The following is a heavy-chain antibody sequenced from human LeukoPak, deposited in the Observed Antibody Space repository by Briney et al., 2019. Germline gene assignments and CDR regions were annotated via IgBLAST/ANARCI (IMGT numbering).Heavy chain of an antibody. Sequence: GGSLRLSCAASGFTFSSYWMNWVRQAPGKGLEWVSYISDTGSTIAYADSVKGRFTMSRDEAKNSLHLQMNSLRDEDTAVYYCTRRFDSWGQGVLVTVSP. CDR1: GFTFSSYW. V-gene: IGHV3-48*02. CDR3: TRRFDS. J-gene: IGHJ4*02. CDR2: ISDTGSTI.